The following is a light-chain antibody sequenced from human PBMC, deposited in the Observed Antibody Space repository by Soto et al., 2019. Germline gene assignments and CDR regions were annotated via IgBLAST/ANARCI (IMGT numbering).Light chain of an antibody. Sequence: EIVLTQSPGTLSLSPGERATLSCRASQTINRRYLGWYQQKPGQSPRLLIYGASTRATGIPARISGSGSGTEFTLTISSLQSEDFAVYYCQQYNNWPQTFGQGTKVDIK. CDR2: GAS. V-gene: IGKV3-15*01. CDR3: QQYNNWPQT. CDR1: QTINRRY. J-gene: IGKJ1*01.